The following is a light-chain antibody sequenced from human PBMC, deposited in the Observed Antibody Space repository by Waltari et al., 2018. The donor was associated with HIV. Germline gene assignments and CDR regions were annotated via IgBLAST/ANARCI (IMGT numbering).Light chain of an antibody. V-gene: IGLV2-14*03. Sequence: QSALPQPASVSGSPGQSITISCTGTSSDIGGYNYVSWYQQHPGKAPKLMIFDASNRPSGISNRFSGSKSGNTASLTISGLQADDEAHYFCSSFSITSTLVVFGGGTKLTVL. CDR3: SSFSITSTLVV. CDR1: SSDIGGYNY. J-gene: IGLJ2*01. CDR2: DAS.